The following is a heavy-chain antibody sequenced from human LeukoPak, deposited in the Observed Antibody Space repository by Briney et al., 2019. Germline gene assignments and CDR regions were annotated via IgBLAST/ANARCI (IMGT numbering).Heavy chain of an antibody. CDR1: GYSFTSYW. CDR3: ARQACSSTSCYLDY. J-gene: IGHJ4*01. D-gene: IGHD2-2*01. Sequence: GESLKISCKGSGYSFTSYWIGLGRQMPGKSLGWMGIIYPGDSDTRYSPSFQGQVTISADKSTSTAYLQWSSLKASDTAMYYCARQACSSTSCYLDYWGQGTLVTVSS. V-gene: IGHV5-51*01. CDR2: IYPGDSDT.